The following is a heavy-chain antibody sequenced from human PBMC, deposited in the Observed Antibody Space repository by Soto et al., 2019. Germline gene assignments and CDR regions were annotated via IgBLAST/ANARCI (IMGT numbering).Heavy chain of an antibody. V-gene: IGHV4-31*03. J-gene: IGHJ5*02. D-gene: IGHD2-21*02. Sequence: SETLSLTCTVSGGSISSGGYYWSWIRQHPGKGLEWIGYIYYSGSTYYNPSLKSRVTISVDTSKNQFSLKLSSVTAADTAVYYCARSIVVVTAMEGWFDPWGQGALVTVSS. CDR3: ARSIVVVTAMEGWFDP. CDR2: IYYSGST. CDR1: GGSISSGGYY.